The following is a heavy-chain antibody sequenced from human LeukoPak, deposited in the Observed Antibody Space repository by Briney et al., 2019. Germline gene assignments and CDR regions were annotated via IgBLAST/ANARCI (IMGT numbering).Heavy chain of an antibody. D-gene: IGHD2-2*01. V-gene: IGHV1-2*02. CDR1: GFTFTGHY. CDR2: IGPRNSAA. J-gene: IGHJ4*02. CDR3: AREGRDQLSKDFDY. Sequence: ASVKVSCKSSGFTFTGHYIHWVRQAPGQGLEWMGYIGPRNSAASYAEKFQGRVTMTRDTSLSTAYMELSRLTSDDTAVYYCAREGRDQLSKDFDYWGQGTLVTVSS.